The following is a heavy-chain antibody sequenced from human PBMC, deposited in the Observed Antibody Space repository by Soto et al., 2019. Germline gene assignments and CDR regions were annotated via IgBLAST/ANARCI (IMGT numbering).Heavy chain of an antibody. CDR2: IIPIFGTA. CDR3: ASGAASFQWLGRGGLDY. V-gene: IGHV1-69*01. D-gene: IGHD6-19*01. CDR1: GGTFSSYA. J-gene: IGHJ4*02. Sequence: QVQLVQSGAEVKPPGSSVKVSCKASGGTFSSYAISWVRQAPGQGLEWMGWIIPIFGTANYAQKFQGRVTITAYESTSTAYMELSSLRSEDTAVYYCASGAASFQWLGRGGLDYWCQGTLVTVSS.